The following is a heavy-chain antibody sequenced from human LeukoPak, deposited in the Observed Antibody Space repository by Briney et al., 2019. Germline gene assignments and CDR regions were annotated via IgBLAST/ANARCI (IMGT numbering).Heavy chain of an antibody. CDR2: INHSGST. J-gene: IGHJ2*01. V-gene: IGHV4-34*01. Sequence: LRLSCAASGFTFSDYYMSWIRQPPGKGLEWIGEINHSGSTNYNPSLKSRVTISVDTSKNQFSLTLSSVTAADTAVYYCARGQKYRNGYTVTELGSGY. CDR1: GFTFSDYY. CDR3: ARGQKYRNGYTVTELGSGY. D-gene: IGHD5-18*01.